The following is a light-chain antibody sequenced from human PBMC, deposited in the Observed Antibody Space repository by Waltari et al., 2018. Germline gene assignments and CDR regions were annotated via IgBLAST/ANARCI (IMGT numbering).Light chain of an antibody. Sequence: DIQMTQSPSTLSASVVDRVTITCMASQSISSWLAWYQQKPGKAPKLLIYKASSLESGVPSSFSGSGSGTEFTLTISSRQPDDFATYYCQQYNSYRYTFGQGTKLEIK. CDR2: KAS. CDR3: QQYNSYRYT. CDR1: QSISSW. J-gene: IGKJ2*01. V-gene: IGKV1-5*03.